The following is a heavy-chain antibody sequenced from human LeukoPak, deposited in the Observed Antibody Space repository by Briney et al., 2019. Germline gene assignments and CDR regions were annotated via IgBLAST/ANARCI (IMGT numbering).Heavy chain of an antibody. CDR2: IGSDGST. J-gene: IGHJ4*02. D-gene: IGHD3-10*01. CDR1: GFTVSSNY. CDR3: ESSLWDFDC. V-gene: IGHV3-66*01. Sequence: GGSLRLSCAASGFTVSSNYTSWVRQAPGKGLEWVTVIGSDGSTYYAESVKGRFTISRDNSKNTLFLQMNSLRAEDTAVYYCESSLWDFDCWGQGAPVTVSS.